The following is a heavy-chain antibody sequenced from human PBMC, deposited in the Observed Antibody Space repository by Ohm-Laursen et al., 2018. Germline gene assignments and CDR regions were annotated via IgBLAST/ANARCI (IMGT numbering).Heavy chain of an antibody. V-gene: IGHV3-11*04. CDR2: ISSSGSTI. Sequence: GSLRLSCAASGFTFSDYYMSWIRQAPGKGLEWASYISSSGSTIYYADSVKGRFTISRDNAKNSLYLQMNSLRAEDTAMYFCARNTFGDYSFDFWGQGTLVTVSS. D-gene: IGHD4-17*01. CDR1: GFTFSDYY. CDR3: ARNTFGDYSFDF. J-gene: IGHJ4*02.